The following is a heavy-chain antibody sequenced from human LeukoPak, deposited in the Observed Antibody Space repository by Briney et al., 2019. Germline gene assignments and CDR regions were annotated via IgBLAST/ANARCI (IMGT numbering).Heavy chain of an antibody. CDR2: ISSGSSNK. D-gene: IGHD6-13*01. Sequence: GGSLRLSCAASGFTFSSYSMNWVRQTPEKGLEWVSYISSGSSNKYYADSVKGRFTISRDNAKNSLFLQMNSLRAEDTAVYYCAKQQPMPTWGQGTLVTVSS. V-gene: IGHV3-48*01. J-gene: IGHJ5*02. CDR1: GFTFSSYS. CDR3: AKQQPMPT.